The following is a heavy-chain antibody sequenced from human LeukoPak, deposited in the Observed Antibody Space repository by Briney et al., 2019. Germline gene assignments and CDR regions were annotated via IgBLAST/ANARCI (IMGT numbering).Heavy chain of an antibody. CDR1: GFTFSSYA. CDR3: AKMIDYDILTGYYPDYYFDY. CDR2: ISGSGGST. V-gene: IGHV3-23*01. Sequence: GGSLRLSCAASGFTFSSYAMSWVRQAPGKGLEWVSAISGSGGSTYYADSVKGRFTIPRDNSKNTLYLQMNSLRAEDTAVYYCAKMIDYDILTGYYPDYYFDYWGQGTLVTVSS. J-gene: IGHJ4*02. D-gene: IGHD3-9*01.